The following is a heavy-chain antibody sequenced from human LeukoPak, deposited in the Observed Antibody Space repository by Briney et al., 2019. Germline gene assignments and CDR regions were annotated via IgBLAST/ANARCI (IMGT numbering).Heavy chain of an antibody. D-gene: IGHD2-2*01. CDR3: ARRTSGYYYYMDV. V-gene: IGHV1-18*01. J-gene: IGHJ6*03. CDR1: GYTFTSYG. Sequence: ASVKVSCKASGYTFTSYGISWVRQAPGQGLEWMGWISAYNGNTNYAQKFQGRVTITTDESTSTAYMELSSLRSEDTAVYYCARRTSGYYYYMDVWGKGTTVTVSS. CDR2: ISAYNGNT.